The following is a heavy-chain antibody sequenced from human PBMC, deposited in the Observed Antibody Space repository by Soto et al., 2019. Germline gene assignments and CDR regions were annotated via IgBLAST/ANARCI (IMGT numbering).Heavy chain of an antibody. V-gene: IGHV1-8*01. J-gene: IGHJ4*02. CDR1: GYTFTSYG. D-gene: IGHD2-15*01. Sequence: ASVKVSCKASGYTFTSYGIIWVRQATGQGLEWMGWMNPTSGNTGYAQKFQGRVTMSRNTSISTAYMELSSLRSEDTAVYYCARGGRLPFNWGQGTLVTVSS. CDR2: MNPTSGNT. CDR3: ARGGRLPFN.